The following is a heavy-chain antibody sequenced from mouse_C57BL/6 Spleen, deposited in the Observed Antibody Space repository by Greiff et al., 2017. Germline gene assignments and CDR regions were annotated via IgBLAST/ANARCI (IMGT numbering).Heavy chain of an antibody. J-gene: IGHJ4*01. CDR2: ISYDGSN. D-gene: IGHD3-1*01. CDR3: ARNSPLYAMDY. CDR1: GYSITSGYY. Sequence: EVQVVESGPGLVKPSQSLSLTCSVTGYSITSGYYWNWIRQFPGNKLEWMGYISYDGSNNYNPSLKNRISITRDTSKNQSFLKLNSVTTEDTATYSCARNSPLYAMDYWGQGTSVTVSS. V-gene: IGHV3-6*01.